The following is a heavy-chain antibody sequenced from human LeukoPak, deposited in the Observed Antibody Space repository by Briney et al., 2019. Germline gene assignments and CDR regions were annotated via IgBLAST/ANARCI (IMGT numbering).Heavy chain of an antibody. J-gene: IGHJ3*02. CDR1: GFTFSSYS. CDR3: ARDSAGDAFDI. V-gene: IGHV3-21*01. CDR2: ISSSSSYI. D-gene: IGHD6-13*01. Sequence: GGSLRLSCAASGFTFSSYSMNWVRQAPGKGLEWVSSISSSSSYIYYADSVKGRFTISRDNAKNSLYLQMSSLRAEDTAVYYSARDSAGDAFDIWGQGTMVTVSS.